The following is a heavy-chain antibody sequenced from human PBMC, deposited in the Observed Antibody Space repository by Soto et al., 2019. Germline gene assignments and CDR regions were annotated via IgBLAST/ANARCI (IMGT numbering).Heavy chain of an antibody. J-gene: IGHJ5*02. CDR3: ARDTLVGATIHWFGP. CDR1: RFTFSSYG. Sequence: PGGSVRLSCAASRFTFSSYGMHWVRQAPGKGLEWLAVIWYDGSNKYYADSVKGRFTISRDNSKNTLYRQMNSLRAEDTAVYYCARDTLVGATIHWFGPWGQGTLVTVSS. CDR2: IWYDGSNK. V-gene: IGHV3-33*01. D-gene: IGHD1-26*01.